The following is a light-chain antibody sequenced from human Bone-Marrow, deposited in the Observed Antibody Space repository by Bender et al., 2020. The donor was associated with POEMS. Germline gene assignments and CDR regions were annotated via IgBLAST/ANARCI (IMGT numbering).Light chain of an antibody. J-gene: IGLJ3*02. CDR2: LERSGSY. V-gene: IGLV4-60*02. CDR1: SGHDTYI. Sequence: QPVLTQSSSVSASLGSSVKITCTLSSGHDTYIIAWHQQQPGKAPRYLMRLERSGSYNKGSGVPDRFSGSSSGTDRYLTISNLQFEDEADYYCETWDSNIWLFGGGTKLTVL. CDR3: ETWDSNIWL.